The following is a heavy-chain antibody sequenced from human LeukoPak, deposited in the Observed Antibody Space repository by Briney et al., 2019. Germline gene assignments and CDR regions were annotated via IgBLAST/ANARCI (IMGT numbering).Heavy chain of an antibody. CDR2: ISAYNGNT. V-gene: IGHV1-18*01. CDR1: GYTFTSYG. Sequence: ASVKVSCKASGYTFTSYGISWVRQAPGQGLEWMGWISAYNGNTNYAQKLQGRVTMTTDTSTSTAYMELRSLRSDDTAVYYCARGSSGGEDWTGSLYYYYYGMDVWGQGTTVTVSS. J-gene: IGHJ6*02. CDR3: ARGSSGGEDWTGSLYYYYYGMDV. D-gene: IGHD2-15*01.